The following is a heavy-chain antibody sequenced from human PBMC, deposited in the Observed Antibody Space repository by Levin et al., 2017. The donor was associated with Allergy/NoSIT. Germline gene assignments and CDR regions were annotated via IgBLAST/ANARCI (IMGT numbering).Heavy chain of an antibody. V-gene: IGHV1-69*13. CDR3: ASDKAVAGSSLHYYGMDV. Sequence: ASVKVSCKASGGTFSSYAISWVRQAPGQGLEWMGGIIPIFGTANYAQKFQGRVTITADESTSTAYMELSSLRSEDTAVYYCASDKAVAGSSLHYYGMDVWGQGTTVTVSS. CDR1: GGTFSSYA. CDR2: IIPIFGTA. J-gene: IGHJ6*02. D-gene: IGHD6-19*01.